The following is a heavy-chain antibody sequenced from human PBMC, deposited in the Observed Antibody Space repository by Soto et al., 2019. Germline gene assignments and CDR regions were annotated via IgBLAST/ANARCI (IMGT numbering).Heavy chain of an antibody. Sequence: SLRLSCAAAVFTFSSYAMSWVRQAPGKGLEWVSAISGSGGSTYYADSVKGRFTISRDNSKNTLYLQMNSLRAEDTAVYYCAKGPWVTRTPWGQRTLVTVSS. V-gene: IGHV3-23*01. J-gene: IGHJ5*02. CDR2: ISGSGGST. CDR1: VFTFSSYA. CDR3: AKGPWVTRTP. D-gene: IGHD5-18*01.